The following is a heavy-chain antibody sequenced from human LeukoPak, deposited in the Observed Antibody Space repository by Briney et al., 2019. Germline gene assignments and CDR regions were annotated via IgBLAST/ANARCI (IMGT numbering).Heavy chain of an antibody. Sequence: GGSLRLSCAAPGFTFSSYAMSWVRQAPGKGLEWVSAISGSGGSTYYADSVKGRFTISRDNSKNTLYLQMNSLRVEDTAVYYCAKVIAAAAVYYFDYWGQGTLVTVSS. J-gene: IGHJ4*02. V-gene: IGHV3-23*01. CDR1: GFTFSSYA. CDR2: ISGSGGST. D-gene: IGHD6-13*01. CDR3: AKVIAAAAVYYFDY.